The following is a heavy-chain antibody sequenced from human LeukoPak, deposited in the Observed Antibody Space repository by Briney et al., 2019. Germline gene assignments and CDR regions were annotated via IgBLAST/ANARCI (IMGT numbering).Heavy chain of an antibody. V-gene: IGHV3-11*01. CDR1: GFTFSDYY. CDR3: ARDKTTVSDY. D-gene: IGHD4-17*01. CDR2: FSSSVSII. J-gene: IGHJ4*02. Sequence: GGSPRHSCAAPGFTFSDYYMSWSRQAPGKGLEWVSYFSSSVSIIYYADSVKGRFTISRDKAKKSLYLRMRRLRAVDTGVYYCARDKTTVSDYWGQGTLVTVSS.